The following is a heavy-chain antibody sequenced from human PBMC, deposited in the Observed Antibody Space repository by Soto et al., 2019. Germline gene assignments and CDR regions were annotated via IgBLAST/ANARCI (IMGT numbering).Heavy chain of an antibody. CDR1: GFTLGTYG. CDR2: ISNDGGDK. CDR3: AKEFLDSSGFYPSLDALDI. J-gene: IGHJ3*02. D-gene: IGHD3-22*01. Sequence: QVQLAESGGGVVQPGRSLTITCAASGFTLGTYGMHWVRQAPGKGLEWVAVISNDGGDKYYSDSVMGRFTISRDNSKNRLFLELNSVGAEDRAVYFCAKEFLDSSGFYPSLDALDIWGQGTVVTVSS. V-gene: IGHV3-30*18.